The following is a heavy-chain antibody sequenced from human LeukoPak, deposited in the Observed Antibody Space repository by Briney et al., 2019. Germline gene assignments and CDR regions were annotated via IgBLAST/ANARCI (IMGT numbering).Heavy chain of an antibody. J-gene: IGHJ2*01. CDR3: AHSGIRWYFDL. CDR2: IYHSGST. D-gene: IGHD3-10*01. Sequence: SETLSLTCAVSGGSISSGGYSWSWIRQPPGKGLEWIGYIYHSGSTYYNPSLKSRVTISVDTSKNQFSLKLSSVTAADTAVYYCAHSGIRWYFDLWGRGTLVTVSS. CDR1: GGSISSGGYS. V-gene: IGHV4-30-2*01.